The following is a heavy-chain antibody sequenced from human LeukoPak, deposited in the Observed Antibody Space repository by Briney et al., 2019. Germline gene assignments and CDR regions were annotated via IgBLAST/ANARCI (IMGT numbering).Heavy chain of an antibody. CDR3: ARDSGIYYYMDV. Sequence: ASVKVSCKASGYTFTGYYMHWVRQAPGQGLEWMGWINPNSGGTNYAQKFQGRGTMTRDTSISTAYMELSRLRSDDTAVYYCARDSGIYYYMDVWGKGTTVTVSS. J-gene: IGHJ6*03. V-gene: IGHV1-2*02. CDR1: GYTFTGYY. CDR2: INPNSGGT. D-gene: IGHD6-25*01.